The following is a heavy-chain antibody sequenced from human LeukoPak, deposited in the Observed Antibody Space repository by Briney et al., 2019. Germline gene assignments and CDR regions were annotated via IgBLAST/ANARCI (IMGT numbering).Heavy chain of an antibody. Sequence: GASVKVSCKASGGTFSSYAISWVRQAPGQGLEWMGGIIPIFGTANYAQKFQGRVTITADESTSTAYMELSSLRSEDTAVYYCARADIAVVTGTYFDYWGQGTLVTVSS. J-gene: IGHJ4*02. D-gene: IGHD2-21*02. CDR1: GGTFSSYA. CDR3: ARADIAVVTGTYFDY. CDR2: IIPIFGTA. V-gene: IGHV1-69*13.